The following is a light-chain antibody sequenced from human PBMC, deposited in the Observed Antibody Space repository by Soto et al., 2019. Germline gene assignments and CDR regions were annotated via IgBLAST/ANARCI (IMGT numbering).Light chain of an antibody. CDR2: EGG. J-gene: IGLJ2*01. Sequence: QSALTQPASVSGSPGQSITISCTGSSSDVGSYNLVSWYQHHPGKAPKVIIYEGGKRPSGVSNRFSGSKSGITAFLTIPGLQAEDEADYYCCSYAGYSTSAVFGGGTKVTVL. V-gene: IGLV2-23*01. CDR1: SSDVGSYNL. CDR3: CSYAGYSTSAV.